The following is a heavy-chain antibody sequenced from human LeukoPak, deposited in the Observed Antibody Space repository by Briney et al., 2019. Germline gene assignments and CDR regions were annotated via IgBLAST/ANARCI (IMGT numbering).Heavy chain of an antibody. V-gene: IGHV4-39*01. CDR1: GGSISSPNSY. Sequence: SETLSLTCTVSGGSISSPNSYWGWIRQPPGKGLEWIGSIFYDGTTYYNPSLKSRVTISVDTSKSQFSPTLRSVTAVDTAVYYCARRVVAGTTVDFWGQGNLVTVSS. CDR3: ARRVVAGTTVDF. CDR2: IFYDGTT. J-gene: IGHJ4*02. D-gene: IGHD6-19*01.